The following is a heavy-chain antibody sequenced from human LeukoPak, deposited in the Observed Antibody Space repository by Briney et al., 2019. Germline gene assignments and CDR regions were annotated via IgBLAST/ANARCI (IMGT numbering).Heavy chain of an antibody. J-gene: IGHJ4*02. D-gene: IGHD3-10*01. Sequence: SQTLSLTCAISGDSLSGNTAAWTWVRQSPSRGIEWLGRTYYRCKWYNDYAVSGKGRITISPDTSKNQFSLHLNSVTPEDTAVYYCARAEGSGSYYAWGQGTLVTVSS. CDR3: ARAEGSGSYYA. CDR1: GDSLSGNTAA. CDR2: TYYRCKWYN. V-gene: IGHV6-1*01.